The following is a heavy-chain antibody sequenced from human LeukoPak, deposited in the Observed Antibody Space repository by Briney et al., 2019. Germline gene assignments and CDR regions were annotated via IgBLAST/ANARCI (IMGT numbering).Heavy chain of an antibody. CDR2: INHSGST. CDR3: ARGFYVITMVRGVINYYYYYGMDV. V-gene: IGHV4-34*01. D-gene: IGHD3-10*01. CDR1: GGSFSGYY. J-gene: IGHJ6*02. Sequence: SETLSLTCAVYGGSFSGYYWSWIRQPPGKGLEWIGEINHSGSTNYNPSLKSRVTISVDTSKNQFSLKLSSVTAADTAVYYCARGFYVITMVRGVINYYYYYGMDVWGQGTTVTVSS.